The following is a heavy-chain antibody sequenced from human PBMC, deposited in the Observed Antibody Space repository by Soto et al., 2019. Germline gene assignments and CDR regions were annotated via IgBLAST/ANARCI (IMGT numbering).Heavy chain of an antibody. CDR1: GYSFTSYW. V-gene: IGHV5-10-1*01. CDR2: IDPSDSYT. D-gene: IGHD5-12*01. Sequence: GESLTISCKGSGYSFTSYWISWVRQMPGKGLEWMGRIDPSDSYTNYSPSFQGHVTISADKSISTAYLQWSSLKASDTAMYYCARQLRGYDPVYYYYGMDVWGQGTTVTVPS. CDR3: ARQLRGYDPVYYYYGMDV. J-gene: IGHJ6*02.